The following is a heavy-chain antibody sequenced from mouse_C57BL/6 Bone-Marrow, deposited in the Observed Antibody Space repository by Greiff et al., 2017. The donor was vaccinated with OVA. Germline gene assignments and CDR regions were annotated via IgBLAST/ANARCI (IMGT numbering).Heavy chain of an antibody. D-gene: IGHD2-4*01. CDR2: INSNNGGT. J-gene: IGHJ3*01. CDR1: GYTFTDYN. CDR3: ARGGYYDYDGGAWFAY. V-gene: IGHV1-18*01. Sequence: EVQLQQSGPELAKPGASVKIPCKASGYTFTDYNMDWVKQSHGKSLEWIGDINSNNGGTFYNQKFKGKATLTVDKSSSTAYMELRSLTSEDTAVYYCARGGYYDYDGGAWFAYWGQGTLVTVSA.